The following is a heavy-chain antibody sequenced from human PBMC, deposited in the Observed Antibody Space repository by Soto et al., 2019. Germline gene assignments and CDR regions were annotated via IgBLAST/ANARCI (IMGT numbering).Heavy chain of an antibody. CDR2: IYYSGRT. D-gene: IGHD5-18*01. CDR1: GGSISSGGYY. Sequence: QVQLQESGPGLVKPSQTLSLTCTVSGGSISSGGYYWSWIRQHPGKSLEWIGYIYYSGRTYYNPSLMSRVTISVDTSKNQFSLKPRSVPAAYTAVYYCARSGYSYGTNPVRYWGQGTLVTVSS. V-gene: IGHV4-31*03. J-gene: IGHJ4*02. CDR3: ARSGYSYGTNPVRY.